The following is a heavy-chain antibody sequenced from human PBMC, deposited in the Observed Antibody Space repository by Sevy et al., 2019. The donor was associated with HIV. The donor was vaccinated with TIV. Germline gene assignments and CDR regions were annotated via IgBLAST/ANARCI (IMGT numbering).Heavy chain of an antibody. CDR3: ARGLAALPGYYYGMDV. J-gene: IGHJ6*02. V-gene: IGHV3-33*01. CDR2: IWYDGSKK. D-gene: IGHD6-6*01. Sequence: GGSLRLSCAASGFTFSSYGMHWVRQTPGKGLEWVGVIWYDGSKKNYGDSVKGRFTISRDNSKNTLYLQMNSLRAEDTAVYYCARGLAALPGYYYGMDVWGHGTTVTVSS. CDR1: GFTFSSYG.